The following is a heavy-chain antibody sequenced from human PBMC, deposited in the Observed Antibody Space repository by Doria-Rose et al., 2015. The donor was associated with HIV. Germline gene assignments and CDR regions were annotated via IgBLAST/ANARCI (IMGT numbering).Heavy chain of an antibody. Sequence: QVQLPQWVAGLLKPSETLSLTCAVYGGSFSDHYWSWIRQPPGKGLEWIVEINDTGSANYNPSPKSRVTISVDTSKNQFSLKVSSVTAADTAVYYCARVPDNYITSPFDYEGRG. D-gene: IGHD3-10*01. CDR2: INDTGSA. J-gene: IGHJ5*02. V-gene: IGHV4-34*01. CDR3: ARVPDNYITSPFDY. CDR1: GGSFSDHY.